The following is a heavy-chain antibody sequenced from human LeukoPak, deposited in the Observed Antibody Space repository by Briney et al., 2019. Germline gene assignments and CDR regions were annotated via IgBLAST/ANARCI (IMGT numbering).Heavy chain of an antibody. Sequence: PSQTLSLTCTVSGGSISSGSYYWSWIRQPAGKGLEWIGRIYTSGSTNYNPSLKSRVTISVDTSKNQFSLKLSSVTAADTAVYYCARYLAGYGGDGDWGQGTLVTVSS. V-gene: IGHV4-61*02. CDR2: IYTSGST. D-gene: IGHD2-21*02. CDR1: GGSISSGSYY. CDR3: ARYLAGYGGDGD. J-gene: IGHJ4*02.